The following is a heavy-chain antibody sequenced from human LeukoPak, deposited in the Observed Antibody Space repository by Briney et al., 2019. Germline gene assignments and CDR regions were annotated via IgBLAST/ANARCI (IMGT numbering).Heavy chain of an antibody. V-gene: IGHV4-38-2*02. J-gene: IGHJ4*02. Sequence: PSETLSLTCTVSGYSISSGYYWGWIRQSPGKGLEWIGSIYHSGSTYYNPSLKSRVTISVDTSKNQFSLKLSSVTAADTAVYYCASGTVTDWGQGTLVTVSS. CDR1: GYSISSGYY. D-gene: IGHD4-17*01. CDR2: IYHSGST. CDR3: ASGTVTD.